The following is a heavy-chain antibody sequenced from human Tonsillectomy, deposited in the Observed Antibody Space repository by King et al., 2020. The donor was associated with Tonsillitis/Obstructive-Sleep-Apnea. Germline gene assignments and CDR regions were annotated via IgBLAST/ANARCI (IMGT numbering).Heavy chain of an antibody. V-gene: IGHV3-15*07. J-gene: IGHJ4*02. Sequence: VQLVESGGGLVKPGGSLRLSCAASGFTFSNAWMNWVRQAPGKGLEWVGRIKSKTEGGTADHAAPVKGRFSISRDDSKNTLYLQMNSLKTEDTAVYYCTTKLLWFGELKAYWGQGTLVTVSS. D-gene: IGHD3-10*01. CDR1: GFTFSNAW. CDR2: IKSKTEGGTA. CDR3: TTKLLWFGELKAY.